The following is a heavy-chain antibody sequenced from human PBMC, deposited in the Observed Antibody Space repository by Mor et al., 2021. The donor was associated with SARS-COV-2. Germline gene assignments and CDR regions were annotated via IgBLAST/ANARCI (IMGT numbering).Heavy chain of an antibody. Sequence: YSGSTYYNPSLKSRVTISVDTSKNQFSLKLSSVTAADTAVYYCARHSPDNPQAFDIWGQGTMVTVSS. V-gene: IGHV4-39*01. CDR3: ARHSPDNPQAFDI. J-gene: IGHJ3*02. CDR2: YSGST. D-gene: IGHD1-20*01.